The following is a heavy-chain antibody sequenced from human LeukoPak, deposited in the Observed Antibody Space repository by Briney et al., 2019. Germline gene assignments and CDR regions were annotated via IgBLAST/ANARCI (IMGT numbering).Heavy chain of an antibody. CDR2: ISSSSSTI. J-gene: IGHJ1*01. V-gene: IGHV3-48*01. CDR3: AKPPKEGLATEYFQH. CDR1: GFTFSSYS. Sequence: RTGGSLRLSCAASGFTFSSYSMNWVRQAPGKGLEWVSYISSSSSTIYYADSVKGRFTISRDNAKNTLYLQMNSLRAEDTALYYCAKPPKEGLATEYFQHWGQGTLVTVSS.